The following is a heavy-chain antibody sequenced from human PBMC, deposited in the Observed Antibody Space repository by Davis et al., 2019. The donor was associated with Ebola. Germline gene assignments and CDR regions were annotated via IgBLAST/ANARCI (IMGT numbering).Heavy chain of an antibody. CDR1: GFMFSNYA. D-gene: IGHD5-24*01. V-gene: IGHV3-33*01. J-gene: IGHJ4*02. CDR2: IWFDGSTK. Sequence: PGGSLRLSCAASGFMFSNYAIHWVRQAPGKGLEWVTVIWFDGSTKYYADYVKGRFTISRDNSKDTVYLQMDSLRAEDTAVYYCVRESRDAYMAPFDYWGQGTLVTVSS. CDR3: VRESRDAYMAPFDY.